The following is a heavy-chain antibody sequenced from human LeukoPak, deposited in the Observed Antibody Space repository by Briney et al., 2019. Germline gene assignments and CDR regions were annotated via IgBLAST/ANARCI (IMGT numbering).Heavy chain of an antibody. CDR1: GGPIRSNNS. CDR3: ARDRGGYTYSHDY. D-gene: IGHD5-18*01. CDR2: IYHDEST. J-gene: IGHJ4*02. V-gene: IGHV4-4*02. Sequence: KLSEPLSLPCAVSGGPIRSNNSWTWVRQSPETGLEWIGEIYHDESTSYNPSLKSRVTISMDKSKNQLSLKLNFVTAADTAVYYCARDRGGYTYSHDYWGQGTLVTVSS.